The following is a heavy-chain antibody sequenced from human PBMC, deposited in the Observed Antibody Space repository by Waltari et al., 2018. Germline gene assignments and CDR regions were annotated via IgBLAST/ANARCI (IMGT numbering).Heavy chain of an antibody. CDR1: GGSISSSY. J-gene: IGHJ6*02. V-gene: IGHV4-59*01. CDR2: IYYSGST. D-gene: IGHD3-3*01. CDR3: ARGPDYDFWSGYYYYYGMDV. Sequence: QVQLQESGPGLVKPSETLSLTCTVAGGSISSSYWSWIRQPQGKGLEWIGYIYYSGSTNYNPSLKSRVTISVDTSKNQFSLKLSSVTAADTAVYYCARGPDYDFWSGYYYYYGMDVWGQGTTVTVSS.